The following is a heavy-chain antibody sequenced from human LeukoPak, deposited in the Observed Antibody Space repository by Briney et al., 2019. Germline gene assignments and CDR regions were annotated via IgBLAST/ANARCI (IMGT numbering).Heavy chain of an antibody. Sequence: ASVKVSCKASGGTFSSCAISWVRQAPGQGLEWMGGIIPIFGTANYAQKFQGRVTITADESTSTAYMELSSLRSEDTAVYYCARANLNDDHGVCFAFDIWGQGTMVTVSS. CDR2: IIPIFGTA. CDR1: GGTFSSCA. CDR3: ARANLNDDHGVCFAFDI. V-gene: IGHV1-69*13. D-gene: IGHD4-17*01. J-gene: IGHJ3*02.